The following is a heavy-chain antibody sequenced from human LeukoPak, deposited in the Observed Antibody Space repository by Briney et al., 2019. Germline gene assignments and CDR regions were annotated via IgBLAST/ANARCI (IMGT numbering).Heavy chain of an antibody. J-gene: IGHJ4*02. CDR1: GGSISSYY. V-gene: IGHV4-39*01. CDR2: IYYSGST. CDR3: AIPPYDILTGYYLY. Sequence: SETLSLTCTVSGGSISSYYWGWIRQPPGKGLEWIGTIYYSGSTYYNPSLKSRVTISVDTSKNQFSLKLSSVTAADTAVYYCAIPPYDILTGYYLYWGQGTLVTVSS. D-gene: IGHD3-9*01.